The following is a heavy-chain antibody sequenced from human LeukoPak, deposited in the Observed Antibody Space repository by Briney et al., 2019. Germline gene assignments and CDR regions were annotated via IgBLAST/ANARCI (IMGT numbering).Heavy chain of an antibody. CDR1: GFTFSSYS. V-gene: IGHV3-21*01. D-gene: IGHD3-3*01. CDR2: ISSSSSYI. J-gene: IGHJ3*02. Sequence: PGGSLRLSCAASGFTFSSYSMNWVRQAPGKGLEWVSSISSSSSYIYYADSVKGRFTISRDNAKNSLYLQMNSLRAEDTAVYYCARVVTIFGVVTIHDAFDIWGQGTMVTVSS. CDR3: ARVVTIFGVVTIHDAFDI.